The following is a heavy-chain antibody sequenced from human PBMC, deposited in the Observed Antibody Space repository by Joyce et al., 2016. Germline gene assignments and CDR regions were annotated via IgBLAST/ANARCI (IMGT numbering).Heavy chain of an antibody. Sequence: QVQLVESGGGVVQPGRSLRLSCAASGFTFSNYNIHWVRQAPGKGLEWVTIISYDGSKEYYADSVKGRFTISRDNYKSTLYLQMNSLRAEDTAVYYCARGSSRDGYKSPGFDYWGQGTLVTVSS. CDR2: ISYDGSKE. J-gene: IGHJ4*02. CDR1: GFTFSNYN. D-gene: IGHD5-24*01. V-gene: IGHV3-30*04. CDR3: ARGSSRDGYKSPGFDY.